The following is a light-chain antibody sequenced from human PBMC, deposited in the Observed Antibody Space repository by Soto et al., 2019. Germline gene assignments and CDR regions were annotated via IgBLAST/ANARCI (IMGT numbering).Light chain of an antibody. Sequence: LTQPASVSGSPGQSITISCTGTSSDVGGYNYVSWYQQHPGKAPKLMIYDVSNRPSGVSNRFSGSKSGNTASLTISGLQAEDEADYYCSSYTSNSTRYVFGTGTKVTVL. CDR1: SSDVGGYNY. J-gene: IGLJ1*01. CDR2: DVS. V-gene: IGLV2-14*01. CDR3: SSYTSNSTRYV.